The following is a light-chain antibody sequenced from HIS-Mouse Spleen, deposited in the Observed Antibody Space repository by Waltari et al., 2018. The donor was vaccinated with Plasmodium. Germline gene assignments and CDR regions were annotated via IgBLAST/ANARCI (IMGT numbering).Light chain of an antibody. V-gene: IGLV3-21*03. CDR2: DDS. J-gene: IGLJ2*01. CDR1: NIGSKS. Sequence: SYVLTQPPSVSVAPGKTARITCGGNNIGSKSVHWYQQKPGQAPVLVVYDDSDRPSGFPERFSGSNPGNTATLTISRVEAGDEADYYCQVWDSSSDHVVFGGGTKLTVL. CDR3: QVWDSSSDHVV.